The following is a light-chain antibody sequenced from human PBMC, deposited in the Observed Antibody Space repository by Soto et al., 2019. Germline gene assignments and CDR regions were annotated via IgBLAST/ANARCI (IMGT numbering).Light chain of an antibody. CDR3: QHYKAFSPST. CDR1: QNIDTS. Sequence: DIQMTQSPSALSASIGARVTITCRASQNIDTSLAWYQQKPGKAPKSLIFDASNLESGVSSRLRGSGSGTEFTLTIDNLHPADSGSYDCQHYKAFSPSTFGQGTKVEI. CDR2: DAS. V-gene: IGKV1-5*01. J-gene: IGKJ1*01.